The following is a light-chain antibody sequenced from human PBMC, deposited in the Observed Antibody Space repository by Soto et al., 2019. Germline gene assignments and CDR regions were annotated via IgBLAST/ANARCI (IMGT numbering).Light chain of an antibody. Sequence: EIVLTQSPATLSLSPGERATLSCRASQSVSSYLAWYQHKPGQAPRLLIYDASNRATGIPARFSGSGSGTDFTLTISSLEPEDFAVYYCQQGGNLPYTFGQGNNLEIK. V-gene: IGKV3-11*01. J-gene: IGKJ2*01. CDR3: QQGGNLPYT. CDR2: DAS. CDR1: QSVSSY.